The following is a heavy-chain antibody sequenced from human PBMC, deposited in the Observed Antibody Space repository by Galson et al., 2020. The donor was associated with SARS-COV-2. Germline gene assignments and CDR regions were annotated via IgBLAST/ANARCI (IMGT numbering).Heavy chain of an antibody. CDR3: ARRLPHHYGMDV. V-gene: IGHV4-39*01. CDR2: IYYGGST. J-gene: IGHJ6*02. Sequence: SETLSLTCTVSGGSISSSSYYWGWIRQPPGKGLEWIANIYYGGSTYYNPSLKSRVTISVDTSKDQFSLKLNSVNAADTAVYYCARRLPHHYGMDVWGQGTTVTVSS. D-gene: IGHD4-17*01. CDR1: GGSISSSSYY.